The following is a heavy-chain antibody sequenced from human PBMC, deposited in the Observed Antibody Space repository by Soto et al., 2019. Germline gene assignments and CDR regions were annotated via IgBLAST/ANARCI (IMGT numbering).Heavy chain of an antibody. CDR3: AGFVVPASRNTGFDY. D-gene: IGHD2-15*01. J-gene: IGHJ4*02. CDR1: GVSINTNNYY. V-gene: IGHV4-39*01. CDR2: IFYSGST. Sequence: QLQLQESGPGLVKPSETLSLTCTVSGVSINTNNYYWGWFRQPPGKGLEWIGNIFYSGSTFYNPSLRSRLTISVDTSKNQFSLRLNSVTAADAAVYYCAGFVVPASRNTGFDYWGQGTLVTVSS.